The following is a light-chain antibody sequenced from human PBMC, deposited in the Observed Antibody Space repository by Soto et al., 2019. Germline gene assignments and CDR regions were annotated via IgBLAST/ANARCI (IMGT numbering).Light chain of an antibody. V-gene: IGKV3-15*01. J-gene: IGKJ3*01. Sequence: EIVMTQSPATLSVSRGERATLSCKTSRSLGSNLAWYQQKPGQAPRLLIYGASTRATGTPARFSGSGSGTDFTLTISSLQSEDYAVYYCQQYNNWPPFTFGPGTKVVVK. CDR3: QQYNNWPPFT. CDR1: RSLGSN. CDR2: GAS.